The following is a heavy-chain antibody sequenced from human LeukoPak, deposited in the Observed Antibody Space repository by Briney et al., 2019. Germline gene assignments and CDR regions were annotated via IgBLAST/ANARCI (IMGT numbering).Heavy chain of an antibody. Sequence: ASVKVSCKASGYTFTGYYMHWVRQAPGQGLEWMGRINPNSGGTNYAQKFQGRVTMTRDTSISTAYMELSRLRSGDTAVYYCARVWLLGAFDIWGQGTMVTVSS. CDR3: ARVWLLGAFDI. D-gene: IGHD2-15*01. V-gene: IGHV1-2*06. CDR1: GYTFTGYY. CDR2: INPNSGGT. J-gene: IGHJ3*02.